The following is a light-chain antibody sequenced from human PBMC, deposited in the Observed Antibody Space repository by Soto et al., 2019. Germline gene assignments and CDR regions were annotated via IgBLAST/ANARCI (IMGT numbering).Light chain of an antibody. J-gene: IGKJ2*01. CDR2: GAS. CDR3: QQYGSSPYT. CDR1: QSVSSSY. V-gene: IGKV3-20*01. Sequence: EIVLTQSPGTLSLSPGERATLSCRASQSVSSSYLAWYQQKPGQAPRLLIYGASSRATGIPDRFSGSGSGTDFTITISSLEPEDFEVYYCQQYGSSPYTFGQGTKLEIK.